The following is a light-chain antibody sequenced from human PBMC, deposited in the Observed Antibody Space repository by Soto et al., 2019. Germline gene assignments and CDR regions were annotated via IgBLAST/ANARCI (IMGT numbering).Light chain of an antibody. CDR2: AAS. V-gene: IGKV1-8*01. CDR3: QQYYSYPT. J-gene: IGKJ3*01. Sequence: AIRMTQSPSSLSASTGDRVTITCRASQGISSYLAWYQQKPGKAPKLLIYAASTLQSGVPSRFSGSGSGTDLTLTISCLQSEDFATYYCQQYYSYPTFGPGTKVDIK. CDR1: QGISSY.